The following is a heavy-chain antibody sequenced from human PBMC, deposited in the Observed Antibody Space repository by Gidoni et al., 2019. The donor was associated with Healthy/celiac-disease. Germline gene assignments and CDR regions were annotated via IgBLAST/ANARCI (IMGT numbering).Heavy chain of an antibody. J-gene: IGHJ1*01. CDR1: GFSLSTSGVG. D-gene: IGHD4-17*01. CDR2: IYWDDDK. Sequence: QITLKESGPTLVTPTQTLTLTCHFSGFSLSTSGVGVGWIRQPPGKALEWLALIYWDDDKLYSPSLKSRLTITKDTSKNQVVLTMTNMDPVDTATYYCAHDTAADYGETGYFQHWGQGTLVTVSS. CDR3: AHDTAADYGETGYFQH. V-gene: IGHV2-5*02.